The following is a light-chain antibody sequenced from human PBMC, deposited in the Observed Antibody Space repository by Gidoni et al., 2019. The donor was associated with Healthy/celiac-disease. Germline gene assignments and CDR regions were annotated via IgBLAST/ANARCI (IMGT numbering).Light chain of an antibody. CDR2: AAS. V-gene: IGKV1-39*01. J-gene: IGKJ5*01. Sequence: DIQMTQSPSSLSASVGDRVTITCRASQIISSYLNWYQQKPGKAPKLLIYAASSLQSGVPSRFSGRGSGTDFTLTISSLQPEDFATYYCQQSYSTPQITFXXXTRLEIK. CDR1: QIISSY. CDR3: QQSYSTPQIT.